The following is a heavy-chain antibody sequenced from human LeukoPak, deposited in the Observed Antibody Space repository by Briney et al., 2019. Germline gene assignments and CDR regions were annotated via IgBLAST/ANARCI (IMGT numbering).Heavy chain of an antibody. CDR1: GFIVSNKY. CDR2: IYSDGRT. CDR3: ARGLFLSGYLDAFDL. V-gene: IGHV3-53*01. D-gene: IGHD3-22*01. J-gene: IGHJ3*01. Sequence: GGSLRLSCAASGFIVSNKYMTWVRQAPGKGLEWVSLIYSDGRTYYADSVRGRCTISRDNSKNTLYLQMNSLRVEDTAVYYCARGLFLSGYLDAFDLWGQGTVVTVFS.